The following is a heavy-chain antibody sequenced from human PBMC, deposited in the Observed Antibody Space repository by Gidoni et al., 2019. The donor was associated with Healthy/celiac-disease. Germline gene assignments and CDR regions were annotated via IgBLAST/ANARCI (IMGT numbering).Heavy chain of an antibody. CDR1: GGSFSGYY. Sequence: QVQLQQWGAGLLKPSETLSLTCAVYGGSFSGYYWSWIRQPPGKGLEWIGEINHCGSTNYNPSLKSRVTISVDTSKNQFSLKLSSVTAADTAVYYCARGSGLGIGRDYFDYWGQGTLVTVSS. V-gene: IGHV4-34*01. CDR2: INHCGST. D-gene: IGHD7-27*01. CDR3: ARGSGLGIGRDYFDY. J-gene: IGHJ4*02.